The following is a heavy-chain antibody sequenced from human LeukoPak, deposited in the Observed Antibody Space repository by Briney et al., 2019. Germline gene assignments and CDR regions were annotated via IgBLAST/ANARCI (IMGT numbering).Heavy chain of an antibody. V-gene: IGHV4-34*01. CDR2: INHSGST. CDR1: GGSLSGYY. J-gene: IGHJ6*02. Sequence: PSETLSLTCAVYGGSLSGYYWSWIRQPPGKGLEWIGEINHSGSTNYNPSLKSRVTISVDTSKNQFSLKLSSVTAADTAVYYCARGGIVVVPAATPYYYGMDVWGQGTTVTVSS. CDR3: ARGGIVVVPAATPYYYGMDV. D-gene: IGHD2-2*01.